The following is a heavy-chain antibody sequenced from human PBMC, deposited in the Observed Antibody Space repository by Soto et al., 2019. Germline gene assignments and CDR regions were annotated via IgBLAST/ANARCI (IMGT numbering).Heavy chain of an antibody. D-gene: IGHD3-22*01. V-gene: IGHV4-31*03. Sequence: TSETLSLTCTVSGGSISSGGYYWSWIRQHPGKGLEWIGYIYYSGSTYYNPSLKSRVTISVDTSKNQFSLKLSSVTAADTAVYYCARDTPMSNAYYFDYWGQGTLV. CDR1: GGSISSGGYY. CDR2: IYYSGST. J-gene: IGHJ4*02. CDR3: ARDTPMSNAYYFDY.